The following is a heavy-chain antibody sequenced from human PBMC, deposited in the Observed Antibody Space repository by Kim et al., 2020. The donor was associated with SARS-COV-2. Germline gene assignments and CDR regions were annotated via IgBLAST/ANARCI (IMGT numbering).Heavy chain of an antibody. Sequence: GGSLRLSCAASGFTFSNAWMSWVRQAPGKGLEWVGRIKRQTDGGTTDYAAPVKGIFTISRDDSKSTLYLQMNSLKTEDTAVYYCTISYDILTGYYFDYWGQGTLVTVSS. D-gene: IGHD3-9*01. CDR1: GFTFSNAW. V-gene: IGHV3-15*01. CDR3: TISYDILTGYYFDY. CDR2: IKRQTDGGTT. J-gene: IGHJ4*02.